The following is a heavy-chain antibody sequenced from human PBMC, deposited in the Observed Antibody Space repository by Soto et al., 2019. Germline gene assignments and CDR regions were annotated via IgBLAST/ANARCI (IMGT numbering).Heavy chain of an antibody. CDR1: GYTFTSYY. D-gene: IGHD3-10*01. Sequence: ASVRVSCRASGYTFTSYYMHWVRQAPGQGLEWMGIINPSGGSTSYAQKFQGRVTMTRDTSTSTVYMELSSLRSEDTAVYYCARDYYGSGTRPSTFDYWGQGTLVTVSS. CDR2: INPSGGST. J-gene: IGHJ4*02. V-gene: IGHV1-46*03. CDR3: ARDYYGSGTRPSTFDY.